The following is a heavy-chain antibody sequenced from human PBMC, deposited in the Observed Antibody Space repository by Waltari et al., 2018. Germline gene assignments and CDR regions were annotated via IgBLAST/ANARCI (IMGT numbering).Heavy chain of an antibody. Sequence: EVQLVESGGGLVQPGGSLRLSCAASGFTFSSYWMSWVRQAPGKGLEWVANIKQDGSEKYYVDSVKGRFTISRDNAKNSLYLQMNSLRAEDTAVYYCARARLGRNYALNWFDPWGQGTLVTVSS. J-gene: IGHJ5*02. D-gene: IGHD1-7*01. CDR2: IKQDGSEK. V-gene: IGHV3-7*01. CDR3: ARARLGRNYALNWFDP. CDR1: GFTFSSYW.